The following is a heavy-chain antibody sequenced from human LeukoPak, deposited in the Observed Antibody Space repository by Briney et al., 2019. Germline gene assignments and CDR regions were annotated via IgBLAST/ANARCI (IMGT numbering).Heavy chain of an antibody. CDR2: ISGSGGST. D-gene: IGHD2-15*01. CDR1: GFTFTSYG. V-gene: IGHV3-23*01. Sequence: GGSLRLSCAASGFTFTSYGIHWVRQAPGKGLEWVSAISGSGGSTYYADSVKGRFTISRDNSKNTLYLQMNSLRAEDTAVYYCAKDTPERWFDPWGQGTLVTVSS. J-gene: IGHJ5*02. CDR3: AKDTPERWFDP.